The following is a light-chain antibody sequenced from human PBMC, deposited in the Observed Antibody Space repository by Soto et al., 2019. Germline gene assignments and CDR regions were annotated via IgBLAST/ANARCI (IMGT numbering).Light chain of an antibody. CDR1: QSVSSN. V-gene: IGKV3-15*01. Sequence: EIVMTQSPATLSVSPGERATLYCRASQSVSSNLAWYQQKPGQAPRLLIYGASTRATGIPARFSGSGSGTEFTLTISSLQSEDFAVYYCQQYNNWLPVTFGQGTRLEI. J-gene: IGKJ5*01. CDR2: GAS. CDR3: QQYNNWLPVT.